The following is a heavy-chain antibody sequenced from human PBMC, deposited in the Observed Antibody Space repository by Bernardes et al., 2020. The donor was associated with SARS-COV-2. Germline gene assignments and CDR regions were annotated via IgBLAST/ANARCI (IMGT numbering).Heavy chain of an antibody. CDR2: MDWDDDT. CDR3: PHRPYLSAYFFDY. V-gene: IGHV2-5*02. J-gene: IGHJ4*02. CDR1: GFLFTRGVG. Sequence: SGPTLVKPTQTLTLTCDFSGFLFTRGVGVGWIRQPPGKALQWRGIMDWDDDTRYSPALNSRLTITKDTSKNQVVLTLTNVDPVNTATYFCPHRPYLSAYFFDYWGQGAMVIVS.